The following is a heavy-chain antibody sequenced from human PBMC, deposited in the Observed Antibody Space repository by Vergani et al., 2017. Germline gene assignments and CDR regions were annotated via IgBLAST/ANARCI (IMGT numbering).Heavy chain of an antibody. J-gene: IGHJ6*02. CDR1: GYTFSDYY. CDR2: VDPQDGET. Sequence: EVQLVQSGAEVKKPGATVKISCKVSGYTFSDYYMHWVRQAPGKGPEWMGLVDPQDGETKYAEKFQGRVTINADTATDTAYMELSSLRSEDTAGYYCATGQQRMDVWGQGATGTVSS. D-gene: IGHD6-13*01. CDR3: ATGQQRMDV. V-gene: IGHV1-69-2*01.